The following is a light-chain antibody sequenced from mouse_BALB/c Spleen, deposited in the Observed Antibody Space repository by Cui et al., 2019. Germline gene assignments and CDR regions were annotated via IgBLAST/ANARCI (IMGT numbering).Light chain of an antibody. CDR2: HGT. Sequence: DILMTQSPSSMSVSLGDTVSITCHASQGISSNIGWLQQKPGKSFKGLIYHGTNLEDGVPSRFSGSGSGADYSLTFSSLESEDFADYYCVQYAQFPFTFGSGTKLEIK. CDR1: QGISSN. J-gene: IGKJ4*01. V-gene: IGKV14-100*01. CDR3: VQYAQFPFT.